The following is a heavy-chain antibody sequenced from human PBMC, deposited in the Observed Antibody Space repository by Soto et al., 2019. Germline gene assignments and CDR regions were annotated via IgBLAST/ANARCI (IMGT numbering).Heavy chain of an antibody. V-gene: IGHV1-69*13. CDR1: GGTFSSYA. Sequence: SVKVSCKASGGTFSSYAISWVRQAPGQGLEWMGGIIPIFGTANYAQKFQGRVTITADESTSTAYMELSSLRSEDTAVYYCARGYCSGGSCYDDHWGQGTLVTVPS. CDR3: ARGYCSGGSCYDDH. J-gene: IGHJ4*02. D-gene: IGHD2-15*01. CDR2: IIPIFGTA.